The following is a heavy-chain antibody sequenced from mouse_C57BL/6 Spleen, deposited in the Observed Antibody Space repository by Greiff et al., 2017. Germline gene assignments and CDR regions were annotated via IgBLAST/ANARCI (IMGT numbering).Heavy chain of an antibody. J-gene: IGHJ4*01. CDR1: GFSLTSYA. Sequence: VKLMDSGPGLVAPSQSLSITCTVSGFSLTSYAISWVRQPPGKGLEWLGVIWTGGGTNYNSALKSRLSISKDNSKSQVFLKMNSLQTDDTARYYCARIGFPKDYAMDYWGQGTSVTVSS. CDR2: IWTGGGT. V-gene: IGHV2-9-1*01. CDR3: ARIGFPKDYAMDY.